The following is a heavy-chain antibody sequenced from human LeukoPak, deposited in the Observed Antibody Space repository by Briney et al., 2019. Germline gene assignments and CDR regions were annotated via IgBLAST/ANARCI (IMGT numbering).Heavy chain of an antibody. CDR3: ATYSTIQGFDY. Sequence: PSETLSLTCTVSGGSISSSSYHWGWIRQPPGKGLEWIGSIYYSGNTYYNPSLKSRVTISVDTSKNQFSLKLSSVTAADTAVYYCATYSTIQGFDYWGQGTLVTVSS. V-gene: IGHV4-39*01. CDR2: IYYSGNT. J-gene: IGHJ4*02. D-gene: IGHD2-21*01. CDR1: GGSISSSSYH.